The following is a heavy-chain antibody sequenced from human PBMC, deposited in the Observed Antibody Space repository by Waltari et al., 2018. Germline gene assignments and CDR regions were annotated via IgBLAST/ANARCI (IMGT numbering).Heavy chain of an antibody. CDR3: TPHTF. V-gene: IGHV3-15*01. Sequence: EVQLVESGGGLVKPGGSLRLSCAASGFTFSNAWMSWVRQAPGKGLELVGRNKNNTDGGTTDYADPVKGRFTMSRDNSQNTLYLQMNSLKTEDTAVYYCTPHTFWGQGTLVTVSS. CDR1: GFTFSNAW. J-gene: IGHJ4*02. D-gene: IGHD2-2*02. CDR2: NKNNTDGGTT.